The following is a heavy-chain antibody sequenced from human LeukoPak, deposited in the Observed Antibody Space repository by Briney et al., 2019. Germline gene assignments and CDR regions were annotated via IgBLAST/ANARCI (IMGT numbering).Heavy chain of an antibody. Sequence: GGSLRLSCAASGFTFSSYSMNWVRQAPGKGLEWVSSISSSSSYIYYADSVKGRFTISRDNAKNSLYLQMNSLRAEDTAVYYCARDFPKSGATSYYFDYWGQGTLVTVSS. CDR1: GFTFSSYS. CDR3: ARDFPKSGATSYYFDY. J-gene: IGHJ4*02. V-gene: IGHV3-21*01. D-gene: IGHD5-12*01. CDR2: ISSSSSYI.